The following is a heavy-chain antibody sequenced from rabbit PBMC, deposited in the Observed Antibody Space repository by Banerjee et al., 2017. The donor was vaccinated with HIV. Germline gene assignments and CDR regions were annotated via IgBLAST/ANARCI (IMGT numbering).Heavy chain of an antibody. J-gene: IGHJ4*01. CDR3: ARNDDGYGYASDL. V-gene: IGHV1S45*01. D-gene: IGHD6-1*01. CDR1: GFSFSSSHY. CDR2: IGSSGST. Sequence: QEQLVESGGGLVQPEGSLTLTCTASGFSFSSSHYMCWVRQAPGKGLEWIACIGSSGSTWYASWAKGRFTISKTSSTTVTLQMTSLTAADTATYFCARNDDGYGYASDLWGPGTLVTVS.